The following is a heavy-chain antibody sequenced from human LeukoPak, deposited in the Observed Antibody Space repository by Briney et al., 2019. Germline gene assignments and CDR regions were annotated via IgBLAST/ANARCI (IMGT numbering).Heavy chain of an antibody. J-gene: IGHJ4*02. CDR1: GFTFSTYW. V-gene: IGHV3-7*04. CDR3: ARGHYYFDY. Sequence: PGGSLRLSCAASGFTFSTYWMSWVRPAPGKGMEWVANIKQDGSEKYYVDSVKGRFTIARDNAKNSVYLQTNSLRGEDTAVYYCARGHYYFDYWGQGTLVAVSS. CDR2: IKQDGSEK.